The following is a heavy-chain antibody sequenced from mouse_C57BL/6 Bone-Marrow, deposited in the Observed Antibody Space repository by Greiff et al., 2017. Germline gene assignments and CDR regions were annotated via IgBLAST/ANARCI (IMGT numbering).Heavy chain of an antibody. Sequence: VKLVESGPGLVAPSPSLSITCTVSGFSLTSYSISWVRQPPGKGLEWLGVIWTGGGTNYNSALKSRLSISKDNSKSQVFLKMNSLQTDDTARYYCATYYSNAWFAYWGQGTLVPVSA. CDR1: GFSLTSYS. D-gene: IGHD2-5*01. J-gene: IGHJ3*01. CDR3: ATYYSNAWFAY. CDR2: IWTGGGT. V-gene: IGHV2-9-1*01.